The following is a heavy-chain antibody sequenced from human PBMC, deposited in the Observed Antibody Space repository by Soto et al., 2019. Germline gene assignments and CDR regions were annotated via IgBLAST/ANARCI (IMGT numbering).Heavy chain of an antibody. D-gene: IGHD1-1*01. CDR3: ARHGKVSSKTNYFDS. Sequence: LNISFKGSGYSFTSYWIAWVRQMPGEGLESMGIIYPDDSDTRYSPSFQGQVTISVDKSISTAYLQWTSLRASDTAIYYCARHGKVSSKTNYFDSWGQGALVTVSS. J-gene: IGHJ4*02. CDR1: GYSFTSYW. V-gene: IGHV5-51*01. CDR2: IYPDDSDT.